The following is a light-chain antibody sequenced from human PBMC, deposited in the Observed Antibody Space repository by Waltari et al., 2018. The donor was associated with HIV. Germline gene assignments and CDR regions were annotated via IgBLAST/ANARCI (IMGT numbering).Light chain of an antibody. CDR1: QSVSSSY. Sequence: EIVLTQSPGTLSLSPGERATLSCRASQSVSSSYLAWYQQKSGQDPRHLIYGASNRATGIPARFSGSGSGTDFTITINKLEPEDFAVYYCQQYGSSPRYTFGQGTKLELK. CDR3: QQYGSSPRYT. CDR2: GAS. J-gene: IGKJ2*01. V-gene: IGKV3-20*01.